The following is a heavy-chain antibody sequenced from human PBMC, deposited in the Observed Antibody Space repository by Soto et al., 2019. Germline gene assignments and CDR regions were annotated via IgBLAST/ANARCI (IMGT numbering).Heavy chain of an antibody. Sequence: QPGGSLRLSCAASGFTFSSYGMHWVRQAPGKGLEWVAVISYDGSNKYYADSVKGRFTISRDNSKNTLYLQMNSLRAEDTAVYYCAKDPVYSSSWYGTYYFDYWGQGTLVTVSS. D-gene: IGHD6-13*01. CDR2: ISYDGSNK. CDR1: GFTFSSYG. CDR3: AKDPVYSSSWYGTYYFDY. V-gene: IGHV3-30*18. J-gene: IGHJ4*02.